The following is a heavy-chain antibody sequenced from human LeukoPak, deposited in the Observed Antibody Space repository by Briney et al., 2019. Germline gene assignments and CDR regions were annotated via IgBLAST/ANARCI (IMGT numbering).Heavy chain of an antibody. J-gene: IGHJ4*02. CDR3: ARGVYIAAAQYGY. CDR2: IYYSGTT. Sequence: SETLSLTCTVSGGSISSYYWSWIRQPPGKGLEWIGYIYYSGTTNYNPSLKSRVTISVDTSKNQFSLKLSSVTAVDTAVYYCARGVYIAAAQYGYWGQGTLVSVSS. V-gene: IGHV4-59*01. D-gene: IGHD6-13*01. CDR1: GGSISSYY.